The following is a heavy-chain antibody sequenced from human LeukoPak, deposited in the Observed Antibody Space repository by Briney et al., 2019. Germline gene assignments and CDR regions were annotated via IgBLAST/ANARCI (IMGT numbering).Heavy chain of an antibody. CDR2: INAGNGDT. V-gene: IGHV1-3*01. J-gene: IGHJ3*02. D-gene: IGHD6-19*01. CDR1: GYTFSTSA. Sequence: GASVKVSCKAYGYTFSTSAMHWVRQAPGQRLEWMGWINAGNGDTKYSQKFQGRVTVTRDTSASTAYMELSSLRSEDTAVYYCARGPGPSSGWYVAFDIWGQGTMVTVSS. CDR3: ARGPGPSSGWYVAFDI.